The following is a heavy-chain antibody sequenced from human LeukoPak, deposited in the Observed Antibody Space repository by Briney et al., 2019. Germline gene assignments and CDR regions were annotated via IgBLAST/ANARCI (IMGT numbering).Heavy chain of an antibody. V-gene: IGHV1-69*05. CDR2: IILIFGTA. D-gene: IGHD6-19*01. Sequence: GASVKVSCKASGGTFSSYAISWVRQAPGQGLEWMGGIILIFGTANYAQKFQGRVTITTDESTSTAYMELSSLRSEDTAVYYCACTATKYSSGWYVAHDYWGQGTLVTVSS. CDR3: ACTATKYSSGWYVAHDY. CDR1: GGTFSSYA. J-gene: IGHJ4*02.